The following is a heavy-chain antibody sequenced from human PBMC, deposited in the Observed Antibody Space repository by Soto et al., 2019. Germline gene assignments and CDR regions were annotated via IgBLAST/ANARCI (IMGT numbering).Heavy chain of an antibody. CDR3: ARDPGFWSGYYDYYYYYMDV. Sequence: GGSLRLSCAASGFTFSSYGMHWVRQAPGKGLEWVAVIWYDGSNKYYADSVKGRSTISRDNSKNTLYLQMNSLRAEDTAVYYCARDPGFWSGYYDYYYYYMDVWGKGTTVTVSS. CDR2: IWYDGSNK. D-gene: IGHD3-3*01. V-gene: IGHV3-33*01. J-gene: IGHJ6*03. CDR1: GFTFSSYG.